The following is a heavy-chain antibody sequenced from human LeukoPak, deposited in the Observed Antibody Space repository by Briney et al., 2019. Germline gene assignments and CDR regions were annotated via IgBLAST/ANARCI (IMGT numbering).Heavy chain of an antibody. Sequence: GGSLRLSCAVSGFTFPNAWMSWVRQAPGKGLEWAGRIKGRADGGTVDYAAPVKGRFTISRDDSKDTLYLQMGSLKTEDSALYYCATIGVPSAMNYWGQGTLVSVSS. D-gene: IGHD2-2*01. CDR2: IKGRADGGTV. CDR3: ATIGVPSAMNY. J-gene: IGHJ4*02. V-gene: IGHV3-15*01. CDR1: GFTFPNAW.